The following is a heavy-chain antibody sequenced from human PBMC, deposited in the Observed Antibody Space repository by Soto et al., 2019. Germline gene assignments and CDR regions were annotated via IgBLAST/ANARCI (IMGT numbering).Heavy chain of an antibody. J-gene: IGHJ6*02. V-gene: IGHV3-30*18. CDR3: AKVGWLRPFYYYYYGMDV. D-gene: IGHD5-12*01. CDR2: ISYDGSNK. CDR1: GFTFSSYG. Sequence: PGGSLRLSCAASGFTFSSYGMHWVRQAPGKGLEWVAVISYDGSNKYYADSVKGRFTISRDNSKNTLYLQMNSLRAEDTAVYYSAKVGWLRPFYYYYYGMDVWGQGTTVTVSS.